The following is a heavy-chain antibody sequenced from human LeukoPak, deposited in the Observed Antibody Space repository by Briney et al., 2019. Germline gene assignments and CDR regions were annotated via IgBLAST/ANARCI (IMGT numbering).Heavy chain of an antibody. Sequence: YWISWVCQMPGKGLAGMGRVDPSDPYTNYSPSFQGHVTISADTSISTAYLQWSSLRASDTAMYYCARQAGKIAAAGDLDYWGQGTLVTVSS. CDR1: YW. V-gene: IGHV5-10-1*01. CDR2: VDPSDPYT. CDR3: ARQAGKIAAAGDLDY. D-gene: IGHD6-13*01. J-gene: IGHJ4*02.